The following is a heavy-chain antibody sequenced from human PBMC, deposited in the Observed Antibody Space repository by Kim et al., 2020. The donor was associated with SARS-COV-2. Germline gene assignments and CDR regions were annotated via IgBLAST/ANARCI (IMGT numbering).Heavy chain of an antibody. CDR3: ARDLHDYGDYEYYYYYGMDV. J-gene: IGHJ6*02. D-gene: IGHD4-17*01. CDR2: IIPILGIA. Sequence: SVKVSCKASGGTFSSYAISWVRQAPGQGLEWMGRIIPILGIANYAQKFQGRVTITADKSTSTAYMELSSLRSEDTAVYYCARDLHDYGDYEYYYYYGMDVWGQGTTVTVSS. V-gene: IGHV1-69*04. CDR1: GGTFSSYA.